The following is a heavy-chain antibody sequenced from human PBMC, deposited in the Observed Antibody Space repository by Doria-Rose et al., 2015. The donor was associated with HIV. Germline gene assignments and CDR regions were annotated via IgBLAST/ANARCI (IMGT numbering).Heavy chain of an antibody. CDR2: IFSDDER. CDR3: ARIKSSRWYHKYYFDF. CDR1: GVSLSSPGMG. J-gene: IGHJ4*02. Sequence: SGPVLVKPTETLTLTCTVSGVSLSSPGMGVSWIRQPPGKALEWLAHIFSDDERSYKTSLKSRLTISRGNSKSQVVLTMTDMDPVDTATYYCARIKSSRWYHKYYFDFWGQGTLVIVS. V-gene: IGHV2-26*01. D-gene: IGHD6-13*01.